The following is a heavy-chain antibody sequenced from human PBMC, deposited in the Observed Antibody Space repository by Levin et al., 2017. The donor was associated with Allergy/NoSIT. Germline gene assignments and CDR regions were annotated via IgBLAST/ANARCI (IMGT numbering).Heavy chain of an antibody. V-gene: IGHV4-39*01. Sequence: SETLSLTCTVSGGSISSSSYYWGWIRQPPGKGLEWIGSIYYSGSTYYNPSLKSRVTISVDTSKNQFSLKLSSVTAADTAVYYCATASPGIAARPYYFDYWGQGTLVTVSS. CDR1: GGSISSSSYY. D-gene: IGHD6-6*01. CDR3: ATASPGIAARPYYFDY. CDR2: IYYSGST. J-gene: IGHJ4*02.